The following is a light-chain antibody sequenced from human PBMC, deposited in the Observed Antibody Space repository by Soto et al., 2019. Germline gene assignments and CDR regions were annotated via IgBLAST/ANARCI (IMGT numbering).Light chain of an antibody. V-gene: IGKV3-20*01. CDR3: QQYCSSSLT. Sequence: EIELTQSPCTLSLSPGERATLSCRASQSVSSSYLAWYQQKPGQAPRLLIYGASGRATGIPDRFSGSGSGTDFTLTISRLEPEDFAVYYCQQYCSSSLTFGGGTKVEIK. CDR1: QSVSSSY. J-gene: IGKJ4*01. CDR2: GAS.